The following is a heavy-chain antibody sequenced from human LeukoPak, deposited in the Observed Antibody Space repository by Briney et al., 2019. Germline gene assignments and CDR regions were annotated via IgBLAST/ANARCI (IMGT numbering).Heavy chain of an antibody. D-gene: IGHD1-20*01. Sequence: GGSLRLSCTASGFTFGDYAMSWFRQAPGKGLEWVGFIRSKAYGGTTEYAASVKGRFTISRDDSKSIAYLQMNSLKTEDTAVYYRTRNPTYNWNLYYFDYWGQGTLVTVSS. J-gene: IGHJ4*02. CDR3: TRNPTYNWNLYYFDY. V-gene: IGHV3-49*03. CDR1: GFTFGDYA. CDR2: IRSKAYGGTT.